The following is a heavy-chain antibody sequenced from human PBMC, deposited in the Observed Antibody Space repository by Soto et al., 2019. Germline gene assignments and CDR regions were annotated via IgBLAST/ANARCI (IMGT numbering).Heavy chain of an antibody. V-gene: IGHV3-23*01. CDR2: ISGSGAST. CDR1: GFTFSTYA. CDR3: AHPRGYGVFDAYDI. J-gene: IGHJ3*02. D-gene: IGHD4-17*01. Sequence: EVQLLESGGGLVQPGGSLRLSCAASGFTFSTYAMSWVRQAPGKGLEWVSAISGSGASTYYADSVKGRFTISRDNSINTLYLPMSSLRTEDTAVYYCAHPRGYGVFDAYDIWGQGTMVTVS.